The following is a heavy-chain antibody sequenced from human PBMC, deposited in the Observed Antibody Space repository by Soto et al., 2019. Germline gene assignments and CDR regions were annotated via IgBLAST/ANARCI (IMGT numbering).Heavy chain of an antibody. V-gene: IGHV3-15*01. J-gene: IGHJ5*02. Sequence: PGGSLRLSCAASGFTFSNAWMSWVRQAPGKGLEWVGRIKSKNNGGTTDYAAPVKGRFTISRDDSKNTLYLQLNSLRTEDTAVYYCTTDDPINRSWGQGTLATVSS. CDR1: GFTFSNAW. CDR2: IKSKNNGGTT. CDR3: TTDDPINRS.